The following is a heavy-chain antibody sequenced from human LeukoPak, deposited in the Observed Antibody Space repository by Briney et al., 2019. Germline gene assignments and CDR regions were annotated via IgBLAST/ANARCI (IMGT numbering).Heavy chain of an antibody. V-gene: IGHV3-53*01. J-gene: IGHJ4*02. Sequence: GGSLRLSCAASGFTVSSNYMSWVRQAPGKGLEWVSLIYSGGSTYYADSVKGRFTISRDNSKNTLYLQMNSLRAEDTAVYYCAKDFGFSGYYYFDYWGQGTLVTVSS. CDR2: IYSGGST. D-gene: IGHD5-12*01. CDR1: GFTVSSNY. CDR3: AKDFGFSGYYYFDY.